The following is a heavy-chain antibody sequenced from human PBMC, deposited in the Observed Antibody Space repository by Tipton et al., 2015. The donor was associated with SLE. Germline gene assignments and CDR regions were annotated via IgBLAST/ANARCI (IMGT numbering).Heavy chain of an antibody. CDR1: GFTFSSYS. CDR3: ARHIYDTSGGPFDN. V-gene: IGHV3-21*01. Sequence: SLRLSCAASGFTFSSYSMNWVRQAPGKGLEWVSSITGNSTYIYYADSLKGRFTISRDNAKNSLYLQMNSLRAEDTAVYYCARHIYDTSGGPFDNWGQGTLVTVSS. CDR2: ITGNSTYI. J-gene: IGHJ4*02. D-gene: IGHD3-22*01.